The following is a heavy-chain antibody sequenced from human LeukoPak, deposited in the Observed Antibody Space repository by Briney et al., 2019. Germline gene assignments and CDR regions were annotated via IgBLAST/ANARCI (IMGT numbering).Heavy chain of an antibody. Sequence: PGGSLTLSCAASGFTFSSYSMNWVRQAPGKGLEWVSSISSGSTYIYYADSVKGRFTISRDNAKNSLYLQMNRLRAEDTAVYYCGRGATDYDIWGQGTMVTVSS. CDR1: GFTFSSYS. V-gene: IGHV3-21*01. J-gene: IGHJ3*02. D-gene: IGHD4-11*01. CDR2: ISSGSTYI. CDR3: GRGATDYDI.